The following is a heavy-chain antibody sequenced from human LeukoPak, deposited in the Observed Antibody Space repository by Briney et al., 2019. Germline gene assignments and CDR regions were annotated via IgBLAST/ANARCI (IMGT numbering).Heavy chain of an antibody. V-gene: IGHV3-11*04. CDR2: ISNSSDSI. Sequence: GGSLRLSCAASGFKFSDYYMTWIRQAPGKGLEWVSYISNSSDSIYYADSVEGRFTISRDNAKNTLYLQMNSLRAEDTAVYYCATLEDYYDSSGSFDLWGRGTLVTVSS. CDR3: ATLEDYYDSSGSFDL. CDR1: GFKFSDYY. J-gene: IGHJ2*01. D-gene: IGHD3-22*01.